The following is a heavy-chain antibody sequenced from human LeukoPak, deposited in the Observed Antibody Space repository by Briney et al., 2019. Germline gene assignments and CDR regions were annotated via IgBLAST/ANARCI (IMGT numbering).Heavy chain of an antibody. CDR2: FDPEDGET. J-gene: IGHJ6*02. CDR3: ATKSMVRADYYYYYGMDV. D-gene: IGHD3-10*01. Sequence: ASVKVSCKVSGYTLTELSMHWVRQAPGKGLEWMGGFDPEDGETIYAQKFQGRVTMTEGTSTDTAYMELSSLRSEDTAVYYCATKSMVRADYYYYYGMDVWGQGTTVTVSS. CDR1: GYTLTELS. V-gene: IGHV1-24*01.